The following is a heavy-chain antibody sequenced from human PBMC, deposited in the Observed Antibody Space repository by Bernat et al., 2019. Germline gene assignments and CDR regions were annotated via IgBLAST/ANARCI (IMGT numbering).Heavy chain of an antibody. J-gene: IGHJ4*02. V-gene: IGHV3-48*01. CDR1: GFTFSSYS. D-gene: IGHD6-13*01. Sequence: VQLVESGGGVVQPGRSLRLSCAASGFTFSSYSMNWVRQAPGKGLEWVSYISSSSSSIYADSVKGRFTISRDNAKNSLYLQMNSLRAEDTAVYYCARIAAAGSLFDYWGQGTLVTVSS. CDR3: ARIAAAGSLFDY. CDR2: ISSSSSSI.